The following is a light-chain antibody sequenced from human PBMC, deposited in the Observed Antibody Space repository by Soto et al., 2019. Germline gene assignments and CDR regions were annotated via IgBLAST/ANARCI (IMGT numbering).Light chain of an antibody. Sequence: EIVMTQSPATLSVSPGARATLYCRASQSISSDVAWYQQKPGQAPRLLIYGASTRATGIPARFSGSGSGTEFTLTISSLQSEDFAVYYCQQYNNWPPITFGQGTRLEIK. CDR3: QQYNNWPPIT. V-gene: IGKV3-15*01. CDR2: GAS. CDR1: QSISSD. J-gene: IGKJ5*01.